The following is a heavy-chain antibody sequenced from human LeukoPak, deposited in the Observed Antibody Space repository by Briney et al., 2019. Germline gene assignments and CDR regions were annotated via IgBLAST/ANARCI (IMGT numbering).Heavy chain of an antibody. CDR2: ISSSGSTI. V-gene: IGHV3-11*04. D-gene: IGHD3-3*01. CDR1: GFTFSDYY. CDR3: ARSPHRYYDFWSGYYPFQH. Sequence: GGSLRLSCAASGFTFSDYYMSWIRQAPGKGLEWVSYISSSGSTIYYADSVKGRFTISRDNAKNSLYLQMNSLRAEDTAVYYCARSPHRYYDFWSGYYPFQHWGQGTLVTVSS. J-gene: IGHJ1*01.